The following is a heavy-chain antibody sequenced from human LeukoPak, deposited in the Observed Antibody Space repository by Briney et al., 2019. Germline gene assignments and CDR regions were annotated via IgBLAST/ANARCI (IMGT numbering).Heavy chain of an antibody. CDR3: ARVAAAYYYFYGMDV. D-gene: IGHD6-13*01. CDR2: ISSSGSTI. J-gene: IGHJ6*02. CDR1: GFTFSDYY. Sequence: GGSLRLSCAASGFTFSDYYMSWIRQAPGKGLEWVSYISSSGSTIYYADSVKGRFTISRDNAKNSLYPQMNSLRAEDTAVYYCARVAAAYYYFYGMDVWGQGTTVTVSS. V-gene: IGHV3-11*01.